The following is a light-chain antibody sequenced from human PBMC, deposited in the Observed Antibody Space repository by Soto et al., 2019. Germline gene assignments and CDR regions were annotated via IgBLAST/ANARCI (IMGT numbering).Light chain of an antibody. J-gene: IGLJ3*02. CDR2: LNSDGRH. Sequence: QLVLTQSPSASASLGASVKLTCTLSSGHNNYAIAWHQQQPEKGPRYLMKLNSDGRHTKGDGIPDRFSGSSSGAERYLTISSLQSEDEADYYCQTWGTGIQVFGGGTKLTVL. CDR3: QTWGTGIQV. CDR1: SGHNNYA. V-gene: IGLV4-69*01.